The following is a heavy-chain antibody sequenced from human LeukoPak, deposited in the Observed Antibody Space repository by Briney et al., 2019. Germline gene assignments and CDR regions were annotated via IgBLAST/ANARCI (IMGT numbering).Heavy chain of an antibody. Sequence: LPGRSLRLSCAASGFTFRSHGMHWVRQAPGKGLEWEAVIWNDGSDTYHADSVRGRFTISRDNSKNTLHLKMNSLSAGDTALYYCAKDSGPWGYCTTTSCYFAYWGQGALVTVSS. D-gene: IGHD2-2*01. V-gene: IGHV3-33*06. CDR3: AKDSGPWGYCTTTSCYFAY. J-gene: IGHJ4*02. CDR1: GFTFRSHG. CDR2: IWNDGSDT.